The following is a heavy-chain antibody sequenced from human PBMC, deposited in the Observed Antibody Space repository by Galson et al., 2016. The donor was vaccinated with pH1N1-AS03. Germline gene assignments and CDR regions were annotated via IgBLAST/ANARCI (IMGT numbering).Heavy chain of an antibody. Sequence: SLRLSCAASGFTFSSYWISWVRQAPGKGLEWVANIKQDGSEKYYVDSVKGRFTISRDNAKNSVYLQMNSPRAEDTAVYYCEGSDFWGHGTLVTVSS. V-gene: IGHV3-7*01. CDR1: GFTFSSYW. J-gene: IGHJ5*01. CDR3: EGSDF. CDR2: IKQDGSEK.